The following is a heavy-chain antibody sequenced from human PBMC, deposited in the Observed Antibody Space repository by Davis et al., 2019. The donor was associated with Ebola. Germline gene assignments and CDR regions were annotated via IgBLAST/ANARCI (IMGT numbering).Heavy chain of an antibody. Sequence: MPGGSLRLSCAVSGGSISSSSWWSWVRQAPGKGLEWIGESFHSGSTNYNPSLKSRVTISVDTSKNQFSLKLSSVTAADTAVYYCASLPYDYGMDVWGQGTTVTVSS. V-gene: IGHV4-4*02. CDR3: ASLPYDYGMDV. J-gene: IGHJ6*02. CDR1: GGSISSSSW. CDR2: SFHSGST.